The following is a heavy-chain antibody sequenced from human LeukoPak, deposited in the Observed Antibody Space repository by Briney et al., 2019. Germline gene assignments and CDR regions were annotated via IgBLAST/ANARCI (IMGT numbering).Heavy chain of an antibody. CDR2: INWDGGST. Sequence: GGSLRLSCAASGFTFDDYGMSWVRQAPGKGLEWVSGINWDGGSTGYADSAKGRFTISRDNAKNSLYLQMNSLRAEDMALYYCARDPRGYSYGEFDYWGQGTLVTVSS. D-gene: IGHD5-18*01. CDR1: GFTFDDYG. CDR3: ARDPRGYSYGEFDY. J-gene: IGHJ4*02. V-gene: IGHV3-20*04.